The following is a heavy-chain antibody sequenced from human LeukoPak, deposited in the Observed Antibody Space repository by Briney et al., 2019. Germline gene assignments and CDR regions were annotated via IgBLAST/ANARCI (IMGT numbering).Heavy chain of an antibody. V-gene: IGHV3-23*01. CDR2: ISGGGGST. D-gene: IGHD1-14*01. J-gene: IGHJ4*02. Sequence: GGSLRLSCAASGFTFSSYAMSWVRQAPEKGLEWVSAISGGGGSTYYADSVKGRFTISRDNAKNTLYLQMNSLRAEDTAVYYCARVVTTSEDWGQGTLVTVSS. CDR1: GFTFSSYA. CDR3: ARVVTTSED.